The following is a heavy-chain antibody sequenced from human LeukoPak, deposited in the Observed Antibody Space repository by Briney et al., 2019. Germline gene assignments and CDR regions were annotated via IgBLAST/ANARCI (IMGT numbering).Heavy chain of an antibody. D-gene: IGHD1-26*01. J-gene: IGHJ4*02. CDR3: ARDIRVVGATLYFDY. V-gene: IGHV4-59*01. Sequence: SETLSLTCTVSGGSISNYYWSWLRQPPGKGLEWIGCMHSSGSTTYNLSLKSRVSMSIETSTNQFSLKLSSVTAADTAVYYCARDIRVVGATLYFDYWAQGTLVTVSS. CDR2: MHSSGST. CDR1: GGSISNYY.